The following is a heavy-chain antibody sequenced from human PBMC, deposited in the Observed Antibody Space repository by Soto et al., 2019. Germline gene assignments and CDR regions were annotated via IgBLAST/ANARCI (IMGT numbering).Heavy chain of an antibody. CDR1: GCSISSSSYC. Sequence: PSETLSLTCTVSGCSISSSSYCWGWIRQSPGKGLEWIGSFYYSGSTYYSPSLRSRVTISGDTSRKQISLRLSSVTAADTAVYYCARISVASRYMDVWGKGTTVTVS. CDR2: FYYSGST. V-gene: IGHV4-39*01. J-gene: IGHJ6*03. CDR3: ARISVASRYMDV. D-gene: IGHD5-12*01.